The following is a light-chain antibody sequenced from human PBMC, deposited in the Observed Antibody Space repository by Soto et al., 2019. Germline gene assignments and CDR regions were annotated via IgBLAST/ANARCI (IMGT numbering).Light chain of an antibody. J-gene: IGKJ2*01. V-gene: IGKV2-30*01. Sequence: DVVMTQSPLSLPVTLGQPASISCRSSQSLAYSDGNTYLNWFQQRPGQSPRRRIYKVSNRDSGVAEIFCVSGARTSSTMKLSRVEVGNVGGYLNVKGPHWRLYTLDQGTKLVIK. CDR3: VKGPHWRLYT. CDR1: QSLAYSDGNTY. CDR2: KVS.